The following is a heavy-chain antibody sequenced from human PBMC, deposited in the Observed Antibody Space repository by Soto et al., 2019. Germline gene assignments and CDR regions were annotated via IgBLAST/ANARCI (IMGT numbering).Heavy chain of an antibody. CDR1: GGSISNSNYY. CDR3: ASLRVPGDFDY. V-gene: IGHV4-39*01. J-gene: IGHJ4*02. CDR2: IYYDSNT. Sequence: QLQLQESGPGLVKPSETLSLTCIVSGGSISNSNYYWACVRQPPGKGLEWIGNIYYDSNTYYHPSFRGRLTVSVDTSKNQSSLKLGSLTAADTAIYYCASLRVPGDFDYWGQGTLVTVSS. D-gene: IGHD5-12*01.